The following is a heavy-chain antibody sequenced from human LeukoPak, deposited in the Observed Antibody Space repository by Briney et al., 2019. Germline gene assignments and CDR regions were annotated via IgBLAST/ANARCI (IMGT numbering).Heavy chain of an antibody. CDR2: ISWNSGSI. Sequence: GGSLRLSCAASGFTFDDYAMHWVRQAPGRGLEWVSGISWNSGSIGYADSVKGRFTISRDNAKNSLYLQMNSLRAEDTALYYCAKDDYWGQGTLVTVSS. V-gene: IGHV3-9*01. J-gene: IGHJ4*02. CDR1: GFTFDDYA. CDR3: AKDDY.